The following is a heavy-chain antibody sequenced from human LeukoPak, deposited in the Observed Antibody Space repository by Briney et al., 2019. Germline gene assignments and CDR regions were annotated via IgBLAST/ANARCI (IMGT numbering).Heavy chain of an antibody. J-gene: IGHJ4*02. CDR1: GYSFTSYW. V-gene: IGHV5-51*01. D-gene: IGHD3-22*01. Sequence: GESLKISCKVSGYSFTSYWIGWVRQMPGKGLEWMGIIYPGDSDTRYSPSFQGQVTISADKSISTAYLQWSSLKASDTAMYYCARGGITYYYDSSGHYFDYWGQGTLVTVSS. CDR3: ARGGITYYYDSSGHYFDY. CDR2: IYPGDSDT.